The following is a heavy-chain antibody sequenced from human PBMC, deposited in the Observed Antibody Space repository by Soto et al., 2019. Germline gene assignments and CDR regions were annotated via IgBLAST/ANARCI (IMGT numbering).Heavy chain of an antibody. Sequence: WGSLRLSCAASGFAFANYEMHWVRQAPGKGLDWVAYINGGGDVKYYADSVEGRFTISRDNAKNALFLQMDNLRAEDTAIYYCARLSGDGFWKSYSPYNLFESWGQGALVTVSS. CDR3: ARLSGDGFWKSYSPYNLFES. D-gene: IGHD3-3*01. CDR2: INGGGDVK. V-gene: IGHV3-48*03. J-gene: IGHJ5*01. CDR1: GFAFANYE.